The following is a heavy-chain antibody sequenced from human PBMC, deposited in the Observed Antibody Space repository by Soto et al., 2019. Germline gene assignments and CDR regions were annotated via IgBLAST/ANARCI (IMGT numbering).Heavy chain of an antibody. CDR2: ISAYNGNT. CDR1: GYTFTSYG. D-gene: IGHD2-2*02. V-gene: IGHV1-18*01. J-gene: IGHJ4*02. CDR3: ARPLDGYCSSTSCYTACDY. Sequence: QVQLVQSGAEVKKPGASVKVSCKASGYTFTSYGISWVRQAPGQGLEWMGWISAYNGNTNYAQKHQCRVTLTTDISTSTAYMELRSLRSDDTAVYYCARPLDGYCSSTSCYTACDYWGQGTLVTVSS.